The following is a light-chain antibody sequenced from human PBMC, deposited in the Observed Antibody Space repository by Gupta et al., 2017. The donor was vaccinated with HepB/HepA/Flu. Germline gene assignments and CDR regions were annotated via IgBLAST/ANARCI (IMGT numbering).Light chain of an antibody. CDR2: GAS. J-gene: IGKJ4*01. CDR3: QQNGNSSIT. CDR1: QSVSGSF. Sequence: EIVLTQSPGTLSLSPGDTATLSCRASQSVSGSFLAWYHQKPGQAPRLLIYGASRRATGIPDRFSGSGSGTDFSLTISRLEPEDFAVYYCQQNGNSSITFGGGTKVEIK. V-gene: IGKV3-20*01.